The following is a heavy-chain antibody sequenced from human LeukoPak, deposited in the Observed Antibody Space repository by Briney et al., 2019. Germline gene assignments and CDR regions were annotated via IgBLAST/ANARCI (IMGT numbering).Heavy chain of an antibody. V-gene: IGHV3-15*01. D-gene: IGHD6-19*01. Sequence: GGSLRLSCAASGFTLSNAWMSWVRQAPGKGLEWVGRVKRKSDGGTTDYAAPVKGRFTISRDDSKNTLFLQMNSLNTEDTAVYYCTTVELWLGRALLFWGQGTLVTVSS. CDR3: TTVELWLGRALLF. CDR2: VKRKSDGGTT. CDR1: GFTLSNAW. J-gene: IGHJ4*02.